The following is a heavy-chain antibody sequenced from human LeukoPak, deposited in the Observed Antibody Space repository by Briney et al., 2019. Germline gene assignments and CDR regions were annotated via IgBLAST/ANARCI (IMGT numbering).Heavy chain of an antibody. CDR2: IYTSGST. J-gene: IGHJ3*02. CDR3: ARVDRDDVFDI. V-gene: IGHV4-61*02. D-gene: IGHD3/OR15-3a*01. Sequence: SETLSLTCTVSGGSISSGTYYWSWIRQPAGKGLEWIGRIYTSGSTNYNPSLKSRVTISVDTSKNQFSLKLSSVTAADTAVYFCARVDRDDVFDIWGQGTMVTVSS. CDR1: GGSISSGTYY.